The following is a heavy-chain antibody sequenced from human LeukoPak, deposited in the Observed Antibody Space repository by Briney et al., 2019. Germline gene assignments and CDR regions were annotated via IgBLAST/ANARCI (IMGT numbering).Heavy chain of an antibody. J-gene: IGHJ6*03. D-gene: IGHD2-8*02. CDR3: IASRLVLVDYYYYMDV. V-gene: IGHV3-15*01. CDR1: GFTFSNAW. Sequence: GGSLGLSCAASGFTFSNAWMSWVRQAPGKGLEWVGRIKSKTDGGTTDYAAPVKGRFTISRDDSKNTLYLQMNSLKTEDTAVYYCIASRLVLVDYYYYMDVWGKGTTVTVSS. CDR2: IKSKTDGGTT.